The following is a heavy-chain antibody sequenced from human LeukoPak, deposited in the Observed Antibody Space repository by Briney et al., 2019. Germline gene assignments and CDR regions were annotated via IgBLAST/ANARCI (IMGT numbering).Heavy chain of an antibody. CDR1: GFTFSSYW. J-gene: IGHJ4*02. V-gene: IGHV3-7*03. D-gene: IGHD2-2*01. CDR2: IKQDGSEK. CDR3: ARGARPVAMRNYFDY. Sequence: GGSLRLSCAASGFTFSSYWMNWVRQAPGKGLEWVANIKQDGSEKYYVDSVKGRFTISRDNAKNSLYLQMNSLRAEDTAVYYCARGARPVAMRNYFDYWGQGTLVTVSS.